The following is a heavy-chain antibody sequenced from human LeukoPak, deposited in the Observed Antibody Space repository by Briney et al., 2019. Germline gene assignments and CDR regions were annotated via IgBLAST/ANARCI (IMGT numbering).Heavy chain of an antibody. J-gene: IGHJ3*02. CDR1: GYTFTAHY. D-gene: IGHD3-22*01. CDR2: INPNSGGT. CDR3: ARDYYDNSGFGAFDI. Sequence: ASVKVSCKASGYTFTAHYMHWVRQAPGQGLEWMGWINPNSGGTKYAQNFQGRVTMTRDTSIRTVYMGLSRLRSDDTTVYYCARDYYDNSGFGAFDIWGQGTMVTVSS. V-gene: IGHV1-2*02.